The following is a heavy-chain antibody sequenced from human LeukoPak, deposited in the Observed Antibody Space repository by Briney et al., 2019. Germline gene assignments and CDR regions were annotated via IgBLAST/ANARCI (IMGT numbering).Heavy chain of an antibody. CDR3: ARDGHYDILTGYFQD. V-gene: IGHV3-48*04. J-gene: IGHJ1*01. Sequence: GGSLRLSCAASGFTFSSYAMSWVRQAPGKGLEWVSYITNSGTTIYYADSVKGRFTISRDNAKNSLYLQMNSLRAEDTAVYYCARDGHYDILTGYFQDWGQGTLVTVSS. D-gene: IGHD3-9*01. CDR2: ITNSGTTI. CDR1: GFTFSSYA.